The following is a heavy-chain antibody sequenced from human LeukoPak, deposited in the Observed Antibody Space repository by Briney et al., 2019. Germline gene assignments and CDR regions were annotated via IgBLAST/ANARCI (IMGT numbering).Heavy chain of an antibody. D-gene: IGHD5-18*01. CDR3: ARFGQRYSFDY. J-gene: IGHJ4*02. V-gene: IGHV3-74*01. Sequence: GGPLRLSCAASGFTFTNYWMHWVRQAPGKGLEWVSRSNSDGSSTSYADAVKGRFTISRDNAKNTLYLQMNTLGAEDTAVYYCARFGQRYSFDYWGQGTLVTVSS. CDR1: GFTFTNYW. CDR2: SNSDGSST.